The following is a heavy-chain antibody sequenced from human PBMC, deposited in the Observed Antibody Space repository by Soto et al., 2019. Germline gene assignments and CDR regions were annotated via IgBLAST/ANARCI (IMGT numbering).Heavy chain of an antibody. J-gene: IGHJ4*02. D-gene: IGHD6-6*01. V-gene: IGHV1-69*02. CDR3: ARGSSSSSAPSEY. Sequence: ASVKVSCKASGGTFSSYTISWVRQAPGQGLEWMGRIIPILGIANYAQKFQGRVTITADKSTSTAYMELSSLRSEDTAVYYCARGSSSSSAPSEYWGQGTLVTVSS. CDR2: IIPILGIA. CDR1: GGTFSSYT.